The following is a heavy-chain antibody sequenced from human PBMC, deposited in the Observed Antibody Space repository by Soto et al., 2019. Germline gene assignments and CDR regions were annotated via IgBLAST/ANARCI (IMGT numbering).Heavy chain of an antibody. Sequence: SVKVSCKASGDTFSSYAISWVRQAPGQRLEWMGGIIPIYGTANYAQKFQGRVTITADKSTSTAYMELRSLRSEDTAVYYCARLSSGSDYWGQGTRVTVS. CDR2: IIPIYGTA. V-gene: IGHV1-69*06. J-gene: IGHJ4*02. D-gene: IGHD6-19*01. CDR1: GDTFSSYA. CDR3: ARLSSGSDY.